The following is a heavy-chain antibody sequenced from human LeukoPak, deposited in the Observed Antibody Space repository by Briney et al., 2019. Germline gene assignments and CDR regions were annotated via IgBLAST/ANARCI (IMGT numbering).Heavy chain of an antibody. V-gene: IGHV4-59*01. CDR3: ARGVVPAAIDNWFDP. D-gene: IGHD2-2*01. CDR1: GGSISSYY. Sequence: PSETLPLTCTVSGGSISSYYWSWIRQPPGKGLEWIGYIYYSGSTNYNPSLKSRVTISVDTSKNQFSLKLSSVTAADTAVYYCARGVVPAAIDNWFDPWGQGTLVTVSS. CDR2: IYYSGST. J-gene: IGHJ5*02.